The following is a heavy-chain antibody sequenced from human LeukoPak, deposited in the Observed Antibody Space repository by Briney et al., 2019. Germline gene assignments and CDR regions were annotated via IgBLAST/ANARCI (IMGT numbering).Heavy chain of an antibody. CDR3: AREHGSYDSSGYYVDYYYYYMDV. CDR2: IYSSGGT. Sequence: SSETLSLTCTVSGGSISSYYWSWIRQPPGKGLEWIGSIYSSGGTNYNPSLKSRVTISVDTSKNQFSLKLSSVTAADTAVYYCAREHGSYDSSGYYVDYYYYYMDVWGKGTTVTISS. CDR1: GGSISSYY. J-gene: IGHJ6*03. V-gene: IGHV4-4*08. D-gene: IGHD3-22*01.